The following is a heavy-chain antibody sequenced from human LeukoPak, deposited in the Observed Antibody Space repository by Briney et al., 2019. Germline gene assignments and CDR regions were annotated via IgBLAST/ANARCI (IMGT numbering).Heavy chain of an antibody. Sequence: SETLSLTCTVSGGSISSYYWSWIRQPAGKGLEWIGRIYTSGSTNYNPSLKSRVTMSVDTSKNQFSLKLSSVTAADTAVYHCARDTYYYDSSGYWADYWGQGTLVTVSS. J-gene: IGHJ4*02. CDR1: GGSISSYY. D-gene: IGHD3-22*01. CDR2: IYTSGST. CDR3: ARDTYYYDSSGYWADY. V-gene: IGHV4-4*07.